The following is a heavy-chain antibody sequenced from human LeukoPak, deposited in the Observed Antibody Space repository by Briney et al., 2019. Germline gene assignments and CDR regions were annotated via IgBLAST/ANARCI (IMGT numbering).Heavy chain of an antibody. J-gene: IGHJ3*01. CDR1: GGSFSGYY. D-gene: IGHD3-10*01. CDR3: ASLHYFGPP. V-gene: IGHV4-34*01. Sequence: SETLSLTCAVYGGSFSGYYWSWIRQPPGKGLEWIGEINHSGSTNYNPSLKSRVTISVDTSKNQFSLKLSSVTAADTGVYYCASLHYFGPPWGQGTMVTVSS. CDR2: INHSGST.